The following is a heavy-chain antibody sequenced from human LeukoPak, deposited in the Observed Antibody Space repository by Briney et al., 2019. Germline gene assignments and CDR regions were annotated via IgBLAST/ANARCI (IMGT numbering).Heavy chain of an antibody. J-gene: IGHJ4*02. CDR3: AKDSPMVRGGFFDY. CDR1: GFTFSSYA. CDR2: ISYDGSNK. V-gene: IGHV3-30-3*01. D-gene: IGHD3-10*01. Sequence: GGSLRLSCAASGFTFSSYAMHWVRQAPGKGLEWVAVISYDGSNKYYADSVKGRFTISRDNSNNSLFVQMNSLRAEDTAVYYCAKDSPMVRGGFFDYWGQGTLVTVSS.